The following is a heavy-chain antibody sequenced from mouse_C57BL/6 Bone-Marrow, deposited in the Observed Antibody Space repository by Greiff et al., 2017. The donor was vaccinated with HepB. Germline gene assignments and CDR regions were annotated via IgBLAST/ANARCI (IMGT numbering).Heavy chain of an antibody. V-gene: IGHV5-15*04. D-gene: IGHD1-1*01. CDR2: ISNLAYSI. J-gene: IGHJ4*01. CDR1: GFTFSDYG. Sequence: EVKVVESGGGLVQPGGSLKLSCAASGFTFSDYGMAWVRQAPRKGPEWVAFISNLAYSIYYADTVTGRFTISRENAKNTLYLEMSSVRSEDTAMYYCARRYYGSSYGRIDYYAMDYWRQGTSGTVSS. CDR3: ARRYYGSSYGRIDYYAMDY.